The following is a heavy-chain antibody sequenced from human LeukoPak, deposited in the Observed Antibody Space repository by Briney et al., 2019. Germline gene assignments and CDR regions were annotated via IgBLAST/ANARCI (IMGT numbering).Heavy chain of an antibody. CDR2: ISSSSSYI. D-gene: IGHD6-13*01. Sequence: GGSLRLSCAASGFTFSSYSMNWVRQAPGKGLEWVSSISSSSSYIYYADSVKGRFTISRDNAKNSLYLQMSSLRAEDTAVYYCASAIVATGSFDYWGQGTLVTVSS. CDR3: ASAIVATGSFDY. J-gene: IGHJ4*02. CDR1: GFTFSSYS. V-gene: IGHV3-21*01.